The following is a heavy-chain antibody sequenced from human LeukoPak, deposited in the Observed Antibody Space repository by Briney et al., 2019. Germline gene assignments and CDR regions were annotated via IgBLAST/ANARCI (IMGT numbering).Heavy chain of an antibody. CDR1: GGSFSGYY. V-gene: IGHV4-34*01. CDR3: ARGRWVQPIDY. Sequence: PSETLSLTCAVYGGSFSGYYWSWIRQPPGKGLEWIGEINHSGSTNCNPSLKSRVTISVDTSKNQFSLKLSSVTAADTAVYYCARGRWVQPIDYWGQGTLVTVSS. D-gene: IGHD5-18*01. J-gene: IGHJ4*02. CDR2: INHSGST.